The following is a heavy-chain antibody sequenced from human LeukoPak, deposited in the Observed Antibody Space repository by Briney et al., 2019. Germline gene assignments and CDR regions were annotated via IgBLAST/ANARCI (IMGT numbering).Heavy chain of an antibody. CDR3: ARDKTRWQTTIFGY. J-gene: IGHJ4*02. CDR2: INPNSGGT. V-gene: IGHV1-2*02. CDR1: GYTFTGYY. Sequence: GASVKVSCKASGYTFTGYYMHWVRQAPGQGLEWMGWINPNSGGTNYAQKFQGRVTMTRDTSISTAYMELSRLRSDGTAVYYCARDKTRWQTTIFGYWGQGTLVTVSS. D-gene: IGHD1-14*01.